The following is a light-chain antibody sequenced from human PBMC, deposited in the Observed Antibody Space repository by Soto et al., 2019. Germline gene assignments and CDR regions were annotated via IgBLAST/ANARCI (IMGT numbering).Light chain of an antibody. Sequence: DIQMTQSPSTLSASLGDRVTITCRASQSISSWLAWYQQKPGTAPKLLIYHASSLESGVPSRFSGSGSGTEFTLTISRLQPDDFATYYCQQYNSYSFGQGTKV. CDR2: HAS. V-gene: IGKV1-5*01. J-gene: IGKJ1*01. CDR3: QQYNSYS. CDR1: QSISSW.